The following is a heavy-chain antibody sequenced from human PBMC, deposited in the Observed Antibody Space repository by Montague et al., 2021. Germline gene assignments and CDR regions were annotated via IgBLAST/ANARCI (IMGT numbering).Heavy chain of an antibody. CDR2: NYPSGST. V-gene: IGHV4-4*02. CDR3: AGDHVSIVNTTTSAYHYYGMDV. J-gene: IGHJ6*04. CDR1: GGSLSSSNW. D-gene: IGHD3-16*01. Sequence: SETLSLTCAVSGGSLSSSNWWTWVRQPPGKRLEWIGDNYPSGSTNYNPSLKSRATMSVDKSKSQFSLRLTSVTAADTAVYFCAGDHVSIVNTTTSAYHYYGMDVWGKGTTVTVSS.